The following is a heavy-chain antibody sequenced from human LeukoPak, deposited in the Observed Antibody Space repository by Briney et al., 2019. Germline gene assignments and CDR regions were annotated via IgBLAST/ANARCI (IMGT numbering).Heavy chain of an antibody. CDR3: ARAFHDSTPSGVDY. D-gene: IGHD3-22*01. J-gene: IGHJ4*02. CDR1: GYTFTSYA. V-gene: IGHV1-69*04. Sequence: ASVKVSCKASGYTFTSYAISWVRQAPGQGLEWMGRIIPILGIANYAQKFQGRVTITADKSTSTAYMELSSLRSEDTAVYYCARAFHDSTPSGVDYWGQGTLVTVSS. CDR2: IIPILGIA.